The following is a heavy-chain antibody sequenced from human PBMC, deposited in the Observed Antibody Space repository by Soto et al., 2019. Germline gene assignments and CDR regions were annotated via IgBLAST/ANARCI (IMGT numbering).Heavy chain of an antibody. Sequence: SETLSLTCTVSGGSISITNYYWGWIRQPPGKGLEWIGSIYYSGSTSYKPSLKSRVTMSVDTSMNQFSLRLSSVTVADTAVYYCATYGSGSYWFDPWGQGTLVTVSS. D-gene: IGHD3-10*01. CDR1: GGSISITNYY. V-gene: IGHV4-39*01. CDR2: IYYSGST. J-gene: IGHJ5*02. CDR3: ATYGSGSYWFDP.